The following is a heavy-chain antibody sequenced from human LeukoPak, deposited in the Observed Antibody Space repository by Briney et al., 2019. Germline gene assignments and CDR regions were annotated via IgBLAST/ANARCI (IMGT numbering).Heavy chain of an antibody. Sequence: PSGTLSLTCTVSGGSISSYYWSWIRQPPGKGLEWIGYIYYSGSTNYNPSLKSRVTISVDTSKNQFSLKLSSVTAADTAVYYCARHWYSSPFDPWGQGTLVTVSS. D-gene: IGHD6-19*01. J-gene: IGHJ5*02. V-gene: IGHV4-59*08. CDR3: ARHWYSSPFDP. CDR1: GGSISSYY. CDR2: IYYSGST.